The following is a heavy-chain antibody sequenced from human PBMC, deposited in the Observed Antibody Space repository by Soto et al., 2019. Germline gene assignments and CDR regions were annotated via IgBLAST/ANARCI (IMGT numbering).Heavy chain of an antibody. CDR1: GFTFSSYA. D-gene: IGHD3-9*01. Sequence: GGSLRLSCAASGFTFSSYAMSWVRQAPGKGLEWVSAISGSGGSTYYADSVKGRFTISRDNSKNTLYLQMNSLRAEDTAVYYCAKELRYFDWLLFPNYYMDVWGKGTTVTVSS. CDR3: AKELRYFDWLLFPNYYMDV. CDR2: ISGSGGST. V-gene: IGHV3-23*01. J-gene: IGHJ6*03.